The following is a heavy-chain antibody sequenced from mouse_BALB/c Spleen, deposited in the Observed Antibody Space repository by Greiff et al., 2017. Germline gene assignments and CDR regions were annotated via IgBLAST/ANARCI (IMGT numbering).Heavy chain of an antibody. Sequence: EVQLVESGGGLAQPGGSLRLSCATSGFTFTDYYMSWVRQPPGKALEWLGFIRNKANGYTTEYSASVKGRFTISRDNSQSILYLQMNTLRAEDSATYYCARNYYGYEGGFAYWGQGTLVTVSA. J-gene: IGHJ3*01. D-gene: IGHD1-2*01. V-gene: IGHV7-3*02. CDR2: IRNKANGYTT. CDR1: GFTFTDYY. CDR3: ARNYYGYEGGFAY.